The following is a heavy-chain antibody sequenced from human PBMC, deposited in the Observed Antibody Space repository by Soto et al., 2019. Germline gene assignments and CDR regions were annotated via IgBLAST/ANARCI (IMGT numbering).Heavy chain of an antibody. Sequence: QVQLQESGPGLVKPSQTLSLTCTVSGGSISSGGYYWSWIRQHPGKGLEWIGYIYYSGSTYYNPSLKSRVTISADTSKNQFSLKLSSVTAADTAVYYCARVVRAVVVVDNYFDYWGQGTLVTVSS. CDR3: ARVVRAVVVVDNYFDY. CDR1: GGSISSGGYY. CDR2: IYYSGST. J-gene: IGHJ4*02. V-gene: IGHV4-31*03. D-gene: IGHD2-15*01.